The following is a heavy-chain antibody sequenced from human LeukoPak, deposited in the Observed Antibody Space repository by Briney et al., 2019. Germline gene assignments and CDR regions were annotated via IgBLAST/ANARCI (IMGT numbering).Heavy chain of an antibody. CDR2: IYYSGST. CDR3: ARRGTAMAKNFDY. D-gene: IGHD5-18*01. CDR1: GGSISSGGYY. J-gene: IGHJ4*02. V-gene: IGHV4-31*03. Sequence: SETLSLTCTVSGGSISSGGYYWSWIRQHPGKGLEWIGYIYYSGSTYHNPSLKSRVTISVDTSKNQFSLKLSSVTAADTAVYYCARRGTAMAKNFDYWGQGTLVTVSS.